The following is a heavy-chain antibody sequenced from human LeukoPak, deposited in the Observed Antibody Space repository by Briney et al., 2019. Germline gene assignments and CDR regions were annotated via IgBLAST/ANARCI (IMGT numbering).Heavy chain of an antibody. Sequence: ASVKVSCKASGYTFTGYYMHWVRQAPGQGLEWMGRINPNSGGTNYAQKLQGRVTMTTDTSTSTAYMELRSLRSDDTAVYYCARGLYDFWSGRFDYWGQGTLVTVSS. CDR1: GYTFTGYY. V-gene: IGHV1-2*06. J-gene: IGHJ4*02. CDR2: INPNSGGT. D-gene: IGHD3-3*01. CDR3: ARGLYDFWSGRFDY.